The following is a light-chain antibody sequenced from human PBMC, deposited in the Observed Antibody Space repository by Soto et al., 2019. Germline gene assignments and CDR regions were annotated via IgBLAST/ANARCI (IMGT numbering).Light chain of an antibody. CDR1: SSDVGGYNY. Sequence: QSVLTQPASVSVSPGQSITISCTGTSSDVGGYNYVSWYQQHPGKAPKLMIYDVSNRPSGVSNRFSGSKSGNTASLTISGLQAEDEADYYCSSYTSSSTLLNVFGTGTKVTVL. V-gene: IGLV2-14*01. CDR2: DVS. CDR3: SSYTSSSTLLNV. J-gene: IGLJ1*01.